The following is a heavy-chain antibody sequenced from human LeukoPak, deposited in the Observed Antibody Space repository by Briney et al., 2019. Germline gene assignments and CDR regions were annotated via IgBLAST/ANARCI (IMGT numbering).Heavy chain of an antibody. Sequence: PGGSLRLSCAASGFTFSSYGMHWVRQAPGKGLEWVAVIWYDGSNKYYADSVKGRFTISRDNSKNTLYLQMNSLRAEDTAVYYCARDGPGATGIGMDVWGQGTTVTVSS. CDR1: GFTFSSYG. CDR2: IWYDGSNK. D-gene: IGHD1-26*01. CDR3: ARDGPGATGIGMDV. V-gene: IGHV3-33*01. J-gene: IGHJ6*02.